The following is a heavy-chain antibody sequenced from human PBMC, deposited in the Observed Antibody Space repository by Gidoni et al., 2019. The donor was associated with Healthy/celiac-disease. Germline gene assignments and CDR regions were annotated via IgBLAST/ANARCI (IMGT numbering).Heavy chain of an antibody. CDR1: GGTFRSYA. J-gene: IGHJ4*02. Sequence: QVQLVQSGAAVKKPGSSGKVSCKASGGTFRSYASSWVRQAPGQGLEWMGGIIPIFGTANYAQTFQGRVTITADESTSTAFMELSSLRSEDTAIYYCASNDIAVAGMGADYWGQGTLVTVSS. CDR2: IIPIFGTA. CDR3: ASNDIAVAGMGADY. D-gene: IGHD6-19*01. V-gene: IGHV1-69*01.